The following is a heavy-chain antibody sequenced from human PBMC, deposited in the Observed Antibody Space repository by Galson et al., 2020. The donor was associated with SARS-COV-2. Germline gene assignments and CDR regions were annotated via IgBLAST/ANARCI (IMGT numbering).Heavy chain of an antibody. CDR1: GTSISXXXXX. D-gene: IGHD4-17*01. CDR2: XXXXGGT. V-gene: IGHV4-30-2*01. J-gene: IGHJ3*02. Sequence: SETLSLTFAVSGTSISXXXXXXXWXRQPPGKGLEWXXXXXXXGGTYYNPSLKSRVTISGDRSKNQFSLRLSSVTAADTAVYYCARLRYGEYAPEAFDIWGPGTRVTVAS. CDR3: ARLRYGEYAPEAFDI.